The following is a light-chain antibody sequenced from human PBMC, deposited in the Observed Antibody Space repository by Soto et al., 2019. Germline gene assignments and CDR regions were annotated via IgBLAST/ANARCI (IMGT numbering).Light chain of an antibody. CDR1: SSDVGGYKY. V-gene: IGLV2-8*01. CDR3: SSYAGGNNWV. J-gene: IGLJ3*02. CDR2: EVS. Sequence: QSVLTQPPSASGSPGQSVTISCTGTSSDVGGYKYVSWYQQHPGKAPKLMIYEVSKRPSGVPDRFSGSKSGNTASLTVSGLQGEDEADYYCSSYAGGNNWVFGGGTKVPVL.